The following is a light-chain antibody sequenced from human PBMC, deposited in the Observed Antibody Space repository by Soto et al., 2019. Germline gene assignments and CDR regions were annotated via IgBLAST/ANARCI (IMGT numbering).Light chain of an antibody. CDR3: SSYGGSNNFV. CDR1: SSDVGGYNY. CDR2: EVS. Sequence: QSALTQPPSASGSPGQSVTISCTGTSSDVGGYNYVSWYQHHPGKAPKLMIYEVSKRPSGVPDRFSGSKSGNTASLTVSGLQAEDEADYYCSSYGGSNNFVFGGGTKVTVL. J-gene: IGLJ2*01. V-gene: IGLV2-8*01.